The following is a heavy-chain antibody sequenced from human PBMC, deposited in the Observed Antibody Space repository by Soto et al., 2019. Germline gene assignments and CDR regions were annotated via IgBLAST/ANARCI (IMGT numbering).Heavy chain of an antibody. J-gene: IGHJ5*02. CDR2: IKQDGSEK. Sequence: GGSLRLSCAASGFTFSSGGMSWVRQAPGKGLEWVANIKQDGSEKNYVDSVKGRFTISRDNAKNSLYLQMNSLRAEDTAVYYCARKVYYYDRSPAGWFAPWGQGT. CDR1: GFTFSSGG. CDR3: ARKVYYYDRSPAGWFAP. D-gene: IGHD3-22*01. V-gene: IGHV3-7*04.